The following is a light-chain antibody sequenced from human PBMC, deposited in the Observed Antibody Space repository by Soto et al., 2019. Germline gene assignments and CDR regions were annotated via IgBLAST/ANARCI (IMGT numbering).Light chain of an antibody. CDR2: DVS. CDR3: CSYTTSNTRQIV. V-gene: IGLV2-14*01. J-gene: IGLJ1*01. CDR1: SSDVGGYNY. Sequence: QSALTQPASVSGSPGQSITISCTGPSSDVGGYNYVSWYQQHPGKAPKFMIYDVSNRPSGVSNRFSGSKSGNTASLTISGLQAEDEADYYCCSYTTSNTRQIVFGTGTKVTVL.